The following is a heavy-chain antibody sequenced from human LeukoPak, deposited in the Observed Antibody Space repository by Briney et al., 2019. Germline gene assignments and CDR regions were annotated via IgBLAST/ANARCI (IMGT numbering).Heavy chain of an antibody. CDR3: ARDREFCDSNCYSGWFAS. V-gene: IGHV1-2*06. CDR2: INPNSGGT. D-gene: IGHD3-22*01. CDR1: GYTFTDYL. J-gene: IGHJ5*01. Sequence: GASVKVSCKASGYTFTDYLIHWVRQAPGQGPEWMGRINPNSGGTRYAQKFQGRVIMTRDTPITTLYMELSSLRSDDTAVYYCARDREFCDSNCYSGWFASWGQGTLVTVSS.